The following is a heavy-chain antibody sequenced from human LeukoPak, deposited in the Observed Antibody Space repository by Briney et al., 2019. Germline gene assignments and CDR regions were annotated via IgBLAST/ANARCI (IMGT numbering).Heavy chain of an antibody. CDR1: GFTFDDYA. D-gene: IGHD2-21*02. CDR2: ITWNSGSI. Sequence: GRSLRLSCAASGFTFDDYAMHWVRQAPGKGLEWVSGITWNSGSIGYADSVKGRFTISRDNAKNSLYLQMNSLRAEDTALYYCAKDPRPFCGGDCFASAEYFQHWGQGTLVTVSS. V-gene: IGHV3-9*01. J-gene: IGHJ1*01. CDR3: AKDPRPFCGGDCFASAEYFQH.